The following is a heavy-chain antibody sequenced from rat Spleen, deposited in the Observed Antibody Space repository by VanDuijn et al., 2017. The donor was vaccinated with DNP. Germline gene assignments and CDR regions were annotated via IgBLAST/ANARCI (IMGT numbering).Heavy chain of an antibody. V-gene: IGHV5-25*01. CDR2: ITTSGNNT. D-gene: IGHD1-12*03. Sequence: EVQLVESGGGLVQPGRSLKLSCAGSGFTFSNYYMAWVRQAPKKGLEWIATITTSGNNTYYPDSVKGRFTISRDNAKNTLYLQMNSLRSEDMATYYCATSGYGYDGYPFAYWGHGTLVTVSS. CDR3: ATSGYGYDGYPFAY. J-gene: IGHJ3*01. CDR1: GFTFSNYY.